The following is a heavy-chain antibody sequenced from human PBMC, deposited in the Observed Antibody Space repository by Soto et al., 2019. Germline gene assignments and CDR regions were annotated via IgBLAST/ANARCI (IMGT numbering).Heavy chain of an antibody. Sequence: ASVKVSCKASGYTFTSYGISWVRQAPGQGLEWMGWIIANNGKTNYAQKLQGRVTITADESTSTAYMELSSLRSEDTAVYYCARDVVVGATPAWGQGTLVTVSS. CDR3: ARDVVVGATPA. J-gene: IGHJ5*02. CDR2: IIANNGKT. D-gene: IGHD1-26*01. CDR1: GYTFTSYG. V-gene: IGHV1-18*01.